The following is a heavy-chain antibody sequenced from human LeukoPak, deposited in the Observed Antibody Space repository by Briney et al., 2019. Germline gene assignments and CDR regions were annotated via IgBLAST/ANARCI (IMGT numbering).Heavy chain of an antibody. Sequence: GGSLRLSCAASGFTFSSYAMSWVRQAPGKGLEWVAVISYDGSNKYNADSVKGRFTISRDNSKNTLYLQMNSLRREDTAEYYCARDPTYYDSSGGLLNWFDPWGQGTLVTVSS. D-gene: IGHD3-22*01. CDR2: ISYDGSNK. CDR3: ARDPTYYDSSGGLLNWFDP. CDR1: GFTFSSYA. V-gene: IGHV3-30-3*01. J-gene: IGHJ5*02.